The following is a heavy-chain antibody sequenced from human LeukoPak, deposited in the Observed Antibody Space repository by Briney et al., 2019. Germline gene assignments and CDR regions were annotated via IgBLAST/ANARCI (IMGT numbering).Heavy chain of an antibody. CDR3: ARGHHYYGSGSYGWYFDL. J-gene: IGHJ2*01. D-gene: IGHD3-10*01. CDR1: GGTFSSYA. CDR2: IIPIFGTA. Sequence: SVKVSCKASGGTFSSYAISWVRQAPGQGLEWMGGIIPIFGTANYAQKFQGRVTMTRNTSISTAYMELSSLRSEDTAVYYCARGHHYYGSGSYGWYFDLWGRGTLVSVSS. V-gene: IGHV1-69*05.